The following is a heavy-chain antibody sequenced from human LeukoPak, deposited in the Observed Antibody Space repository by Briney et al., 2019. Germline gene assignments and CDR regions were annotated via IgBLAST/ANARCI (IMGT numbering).Heavy chain of an antibody. Sequence: SETLSLTCTVSGGSISSYYWSWIRQPPGKGLEWIGYIYYSGSTNYNPSLKSRVTISVDTSKNQFSLKLSSVTAADTAVYYCARGSSGYYFVSAFDIWGQGTMVTVSS. CDR3: ARGSSGYYFVSAFDI. J-gene: IGHJ3*02. CDR2: IYYSGST. V-gene: IGHV4-59*08. D-gene: IGHD3-22*01. CDR1: GGSISSYY.